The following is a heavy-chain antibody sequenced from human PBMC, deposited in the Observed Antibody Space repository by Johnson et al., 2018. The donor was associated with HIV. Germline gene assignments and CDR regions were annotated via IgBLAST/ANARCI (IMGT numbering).Heavy chain of an antibody. CDR2: ISYDGSNK. J-gene: IGHJ3*02. Sequence: QVQLVESGGGVVQPGRSLRLSCAASGFTFSSYGMHWVRQAPGKGLEWVAVISYDGSNKYYADSVKGRFTISRDNSKNTLYLQMNSLRAEDTAVYYCAREQITMILPMGNAFNIWGQGTMVTVSS. CDR3: AREQITMILPMGNAFNI. D-gene: IGHD3-22*01. CDR1: GFTFSSYG. V-gene: IGHV3-30*03.